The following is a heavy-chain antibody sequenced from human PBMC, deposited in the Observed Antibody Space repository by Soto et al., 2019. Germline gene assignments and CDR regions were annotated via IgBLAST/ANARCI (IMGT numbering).Heavy chain of an antibody. CDR3: ARDLDASGSYYTDY. D-gene: IGHD3-10*01. Sequence: PGGSLRLSCEASGFTFSNFVMTWVRQAPGKGLEWVSSISGGGDNTYYADSVQGRFTISRDNSDNTLDLQMNSLRAADTAVYYCARDLDASGSYYTDYWGQGTLVTVSS. J-gene: IGHJ4*02. CDR1: GFTFSNFV. V-gene: IGHV3-23*01. CDR2: ISGGGDNT.